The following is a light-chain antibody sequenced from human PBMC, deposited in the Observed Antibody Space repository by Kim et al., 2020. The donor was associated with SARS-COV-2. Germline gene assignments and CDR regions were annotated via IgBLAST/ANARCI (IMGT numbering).Light chain of an antibody. CDR2: GAS. J-gene: IGKJ1*01. Sequence: EAVMTQSPATLSVSPGERATLSCRASHSVSSNLAWYQQKPGQAPRLLIYGASTRATAIPARFSGSGSGTEFTLTISSLQSEDFAVYYCQQYNNWPRTFGQGTKVDIK. V-gene: IGKV3-15*01. CDR3: QQYNNWPRT. CDR1: HSVSSN.